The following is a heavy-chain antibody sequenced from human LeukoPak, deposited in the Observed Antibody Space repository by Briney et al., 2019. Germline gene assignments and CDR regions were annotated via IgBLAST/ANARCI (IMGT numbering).Heavy chain of an antibody. CDR1: GYTFTSFG. J-gene: IGHJ4*02. D-gene: IGHD2-21*02. Sequence: ASVKVSCKASGYTFTSFGIAWVRQAPGQGLEWVGWISTSSDQRRYAHMLQDRVTMTTDTSTSTAYMELRSLRSDDTAVYYCARDRVVVTANSFDYWGQGTLVTVSS. CDR3: ARDRVVVTANSFDY. CDR2: ISTSSDQR. V-gene: IGHV1-18*01.